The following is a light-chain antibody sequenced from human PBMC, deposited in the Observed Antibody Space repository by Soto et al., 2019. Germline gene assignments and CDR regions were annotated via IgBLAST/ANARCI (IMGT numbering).Light chain of an antibody. CDR3: QQYYSYPLG. CDR1: QGISSY. J-gene: IGKJ5*01. Sequence: AIRMTQSPSSLSASTGDRVTITFRASQGISSYLAWYQQKPGKAPKLLIYAASTLQSGVPSRFSGSGSGTDFTLTISCLQSEDFATYYCQQYYSYPLGFGQGTRLEIK. CDR2: AAS. V-gene: IGKV1-8*01.